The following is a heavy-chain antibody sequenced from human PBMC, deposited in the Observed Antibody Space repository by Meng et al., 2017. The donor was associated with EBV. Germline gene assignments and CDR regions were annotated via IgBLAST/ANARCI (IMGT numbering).Heavy chain of an antibody. CDR3: ARNRGNGDYYFDY. CDR2: ISSSSSYI. J-gene: IGHJ4*02. Sequence: EVQLVEAGGGLVKPGGSLRLSCAASGFTFSSYSMNWVRQAPGKGLEWVSSISSSSSYIYYADSVKGRFTISRDNAKNSLYLQMNSLRAEDTAVYYCARNRGNGDYYFDYWGQGTLVTDSS. V-gene: IGHV3-21*01. CDR1: GFTFSSYS. D-gene: IGHD4-17*01.